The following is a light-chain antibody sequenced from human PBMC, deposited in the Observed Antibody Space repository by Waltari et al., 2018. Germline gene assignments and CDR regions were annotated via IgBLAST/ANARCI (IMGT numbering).Light chain of an antibody. CDR3: CSYAGSSTHVV. J-gene: IGLJ2*01. CDR2: EVS. Sequence: QSALTQPASVSGSPGQPITISCTVTSSDVGSYNLVSWYQQHPGKAPKLMIYEVSKRPSGVSNRFSGSKSGNTASLTISGLQAEDEADYYCCSYAGSSTHVVFGGGTKLTVL. V-gene: IGLV2-23*02. CDR1: SSDVGSYNL.